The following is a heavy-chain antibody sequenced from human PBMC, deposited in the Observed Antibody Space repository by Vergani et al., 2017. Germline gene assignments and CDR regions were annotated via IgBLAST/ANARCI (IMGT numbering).Heavy chain of an antibody. V-gene: IGHV3-30*03. D-gene: IGHD1-1*01. CDR3: ARDFLTRVTTLDYYYMGV. Sequence: QVQLVESGGGEFQPGRSLRLSCSAAGFPFSDYGVHWVRQAPGKGLEWVSVISSDGNKKNYADSVKGRFTISRDNYKNTLYLEMNALRAEDTAVYYCARDFLTRVTTLDYYYMGVVGKETTVTVSS. CDR2: ISSDGNKK. CDR1: GFPFSDYG. J-gene: IGHJ6*03.